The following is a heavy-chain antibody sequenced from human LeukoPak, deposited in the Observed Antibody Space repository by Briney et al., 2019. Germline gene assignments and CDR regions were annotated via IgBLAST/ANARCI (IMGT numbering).Heavy chain of an antibody. V-gene: IGHV4-31*03. Sequence: SQTLSLTCTVSGGSISSGGYYWSWIRQHPGKGLEWIGYIYYSGSTYYNPSLKSRVTISVDTSKNQFSLKMSSVTAADTAVYYCARSDSYDILTGYSSGGYYFDYWGQGTLVTVSS. CDR3: ARSDSYDILTGYSSGGYYFDY. CDR1: GGSISSGGYY. J-gene: IGHJ4*02. CDR2: IYYSGST. D-gene: IGHD3-9*01.